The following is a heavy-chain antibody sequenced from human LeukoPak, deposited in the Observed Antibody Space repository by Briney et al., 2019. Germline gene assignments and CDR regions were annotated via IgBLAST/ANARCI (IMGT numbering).Heavy chain of an antibody. CDR3: VLAGSGSYYFDY. D-gene: IGHD3-10*01. CDR1: GYRFTNYW. V-gene: IGHV5-51*01. J-gene: IGHJ4*02. CDR2: IYPGDSDT. Sequence: GESLKISCKGFGYRFTNYWIGWVRQMPGKGLEWMGIIYPGDSDTRYSPSFQGQVTISADKSINTAYLQWSSLKASDTAMYYCVLAGSGSYYFDYWGQGNLVTVSS.